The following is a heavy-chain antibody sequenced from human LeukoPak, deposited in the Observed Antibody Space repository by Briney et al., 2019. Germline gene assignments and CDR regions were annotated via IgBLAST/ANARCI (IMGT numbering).Heavy chain of an antibody. CDR1: GYSFTSNY. Sequence: ASVKVSCKASGYSFTSNYIHWVRQAPGQGLEWMGMIYPSDGSTSYAQKFQGRVTVTRDTSTSTVHMELSGLRSEDTAVYYCARDQEAFDYWGQGTLVTVSS. J-gene: IGHJ4*02. V-gene: IGHV1-46*01. CDR2: IYPSDGST. CDR3: ARDQEAFDY.